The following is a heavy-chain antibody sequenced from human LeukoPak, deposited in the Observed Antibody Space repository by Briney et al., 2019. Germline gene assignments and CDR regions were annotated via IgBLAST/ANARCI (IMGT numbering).Heavy chain of an antibody. CDR3: ARGPGNNTGWSAGMPKGWFDP. Sequence: GASVKVSCKASGYTFTSYDINWVRQATGQRLEWMGWMNPNSGNTGYAKKFQGRVTMTRNTSMSTAYMELSSLRSEDSAVYYCARGPGNNTGWSAGMPKGWFDPWGQGTLVTVSS. V-gene: IGHV1-8*01. D-gene: IGHD6-19*01. CDR2: MNPNSGNT. CDR1: GYTFTSYD. J-gene: IGHJ5*02.